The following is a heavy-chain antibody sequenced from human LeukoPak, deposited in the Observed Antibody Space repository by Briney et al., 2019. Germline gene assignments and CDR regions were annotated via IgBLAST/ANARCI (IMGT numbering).Heavy chain of an antibody. Sequence: GGSLRLSCAASGFTFDDYAMNWVRQAPGKGLEWVSAIINTGGNTYYADSVKGRFTISRDNSKNTLYLQMNSLRAEDTAVYYCAKDLVKRGYSYGSDYWGQGTLVTVSS. D-gene: IGHD5-18*01. V-gene: IGHV3-23*01. CDR3: AKDLVKRGYSYGSDY. CDR1: GFTFDDYA. J-gene: IGHJ4*02. CDR2: IINTGGNT.